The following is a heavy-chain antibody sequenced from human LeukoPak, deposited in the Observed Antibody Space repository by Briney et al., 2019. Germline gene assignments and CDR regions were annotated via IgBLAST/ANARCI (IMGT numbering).Heavy chain of an antibody. CDR1: AFSFSKFA. Sequence: GGSLRLSCAASAFSFSKFALIWVRQAPGKGLEWVSAITASGGYTLYADAVKGRFTVSRDNSKNTLYLQINSLRPEDTAMYYCAKDPNGDYIGAFDFWGQGTMVTVSS. CDR2: ITASGGYT. D-gene: IGHD4-17*01. CDR3: AKDPNGDYIGAFDF. V-gene: IGHV3-23*01. J-gene: IGHJ3*01.